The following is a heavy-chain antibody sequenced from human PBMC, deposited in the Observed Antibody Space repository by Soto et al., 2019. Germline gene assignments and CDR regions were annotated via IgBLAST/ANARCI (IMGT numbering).Heavy chain of an antibody. J-gene: IGHJ6*02. CDR1: GGSISSYY. CDR3: ARDSNSWWTGWYYYYGMDV. CDR2: IYTSVST. V-gene: IGHV4-4*07. Sequence: QVQLQESGPGLVKPSETLSLTCTVSGGSISSYYWSWIRQPAGKGLEWIGRIYTSVSTNYNPSLKSRVIMSVDTSKNQFSLMLSSVTAAETAVYYCARDSNSWWTGWYYYYGMDVWGQGTTVTVSS. D-gene: IGHD6-13*01.